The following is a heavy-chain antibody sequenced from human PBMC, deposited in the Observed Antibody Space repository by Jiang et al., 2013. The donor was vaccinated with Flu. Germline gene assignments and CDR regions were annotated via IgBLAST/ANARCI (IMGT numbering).Heavy chain of an antibody. CDR3: ARGVDGRGYSYGDAFDI. D-gene: IGHD5-18*01. CDR1: GYTFTGYY. CDR2: INPNSGGT. Sequence: KVSCKASGYTFTGYYMHWVRQAPGQGLEWMGWINPNSGGTNYAQKFQGRVTMTRDTSISTAYMELSRLRSDDTAVYYCARGVDGRGYSYGDAFDIWGQGTMVTVSS. J-gene: IGHJ3*02. V-gene: IGHV1-2*02.